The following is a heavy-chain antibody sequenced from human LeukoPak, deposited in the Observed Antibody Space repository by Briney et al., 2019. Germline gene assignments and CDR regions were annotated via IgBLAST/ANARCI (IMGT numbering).Heavy chain of an antibody. CDR1: GFVFSNYG. CDR2: IWYDGSNK. CDR3: ARDPMVRGVIRAFDI. V-gene: IGHV3-33*01. J-gene: IGHJ3*02. D-gene: IGHD3-10*01. Sequence: TGGSLRLSCAASGFVFSNYGMHWVRQAPGKGLEWVAVIWYDGSNKYYADSVKGRFTISRDNSKNTLYLQMNSLRVEDTAVYYCARDPMVRGVIRAFDIWGQGTMVTVSS.